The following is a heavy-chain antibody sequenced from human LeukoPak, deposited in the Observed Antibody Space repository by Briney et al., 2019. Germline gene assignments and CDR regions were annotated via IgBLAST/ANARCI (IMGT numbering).Heavy chain of an antibody. D-gene: IGHD3-16*01. CDR3: AKDYVWGSYPYYFDY. V-gene: IGHV3-23*01. J-gene: IGHJ4*02. Sequence: GGSLRLSCAASGFTFSSYAMSWVRQAPGKGLEWVSAISGSGGSTYYADSVKGRFTISRDNSKNTLYLQMNSLRAEDTAVHYCAKDYVWGSYPYYFDYWGQGTLVTVSS. CDR2: ISGSGGST. CDR1: GFTFSSYA.